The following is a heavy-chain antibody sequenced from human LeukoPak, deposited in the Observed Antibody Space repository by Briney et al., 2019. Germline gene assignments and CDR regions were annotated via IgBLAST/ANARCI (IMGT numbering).Heavy chain of an antibody. D-gene: IGHD1-26*01. Sequence: GASAKVSCKASGYTFTSYGISWVRQAPGQGLEWMGWISVYNGNTNYAQKLQGRVTMTTDTSTSTAYMELSSLRSEDKAVYYCARDEGAKIAFAIWGQGTMVTVSS. V-gene: IGHV1-18*01. CDR1: GYTFTSYG. J-gene: IGHJ3*02. CDR3: ARDEGAKIAFAI. CDR2: ISVYNGNT.